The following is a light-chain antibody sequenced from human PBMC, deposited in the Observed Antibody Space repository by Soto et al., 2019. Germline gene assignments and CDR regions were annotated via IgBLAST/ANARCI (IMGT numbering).Light chain of an antibody. CDR3: LQDYNYPRT. J-gene: IGKJ1*01. Sequence: AIQMTRSPSSLSASVGDSVTITCRASQGIRNDLGWYQQKPGKAPELLIYAASSLQSGVPSRFSGSGSGTDFTLTISSLQPEDFATYYCLQDYNYPRTFGQGTKVDIK. CDR2: AAS. CDR1: QGIRND. V-gene: IGKV1-6*01.